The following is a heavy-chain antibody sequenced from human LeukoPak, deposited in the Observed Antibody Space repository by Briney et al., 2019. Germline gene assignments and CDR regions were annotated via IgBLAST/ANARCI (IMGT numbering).Heavy chain of an antibody. Sequence: PGGSLRLSCAASGFSFSSYSIHWVRQAPGKGLEWVAAISSDGNSKNFALSVKGRFAISRDNSKNTLFLQMNNLRSEDTALYYCVSPTADYPFLYYFDSWGQGTLVTVSS. CDR2: ISSDGNSK. D-gene: IGHD5-12*01. J-gene: IGHJ4*02. CDR3: VSPTADYPFLYYFDS. CDR1: GFSFSSYS. V-gene: IGHV3-30*09.